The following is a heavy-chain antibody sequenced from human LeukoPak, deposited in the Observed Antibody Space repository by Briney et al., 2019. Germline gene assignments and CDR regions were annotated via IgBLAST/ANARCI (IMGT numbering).Heavy chain of an antibody. Sequence: SVKVSCKASGGTFSSYAISWVRQAPGQGLEWMGRIIPILGIANYAQKFQGRVTITADKSTSTAYMELSSLRSEDTAVYYRARDPWATTDYYFDYWGQGTLVTVSS. CDR3: ARDPWATTDYYFDY. D-gene: IGHD4-11*01. V-gene: IGHV1-69*04. CDR2: IIPILGIA. J-gene: IGHJ4*02. CDR1: GGTFSSYA.